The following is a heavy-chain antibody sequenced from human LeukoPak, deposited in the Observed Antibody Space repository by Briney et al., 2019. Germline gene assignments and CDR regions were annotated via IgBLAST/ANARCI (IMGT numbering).Heavy chain of an antibody. CDR1: GFTFSSYA. CDR3: ARSPGDGTFDY. J-gene: IGHJ4*02. CDR2: ISYDGSNK. Sequence: GGSLRLSCAASGFTFSSYAMSWVRQAPGKGLEWVAVISYDGSNKYYADSVKGRFTISRDNSKNTLYLQMNSLRAEDTAVYYCARSPGDGTFDYWGQGTLVTVSS. V-gene: IGHV3-30-3*01. D-gene: IGHD3-16*01.